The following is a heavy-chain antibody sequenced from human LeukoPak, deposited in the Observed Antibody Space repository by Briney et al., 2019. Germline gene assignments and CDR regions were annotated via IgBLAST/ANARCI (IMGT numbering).Heavy chain of an antibody. D-gene: IGHD3-10*01. J-gene: IGHJ4*02. V-gene: IGHV1-46*01. CDR1: GYTFTSYY. Sequence: ASVKVSCKASGYTFTSYYMHWVRQAPGQGLEWMGIINPSGGSTSYAQKFQGRVTMTRDTSTSTVYMELSSLRSEDTAVYYCARGGRVGRRGSGSYGVDYWGQGTLVTVSS. CDR2: INPSGGST. CDR3: ARGGRVGRRGSGSYGVDY.